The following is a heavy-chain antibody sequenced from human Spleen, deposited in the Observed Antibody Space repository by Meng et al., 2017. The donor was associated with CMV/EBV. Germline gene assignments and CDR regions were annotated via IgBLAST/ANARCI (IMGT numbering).Heavy chain of an antibody. Sequence: QVQLQESGPGLVKPSQTLSLTCTVSGGSISSGDYYWRWIRQPPGKGLEWIGYIYYSGSTNYNPSLKSRVTMSVDTSKNQFSLKLSSVTAADTAVYYCARVGGGYSPPFDPWGQGTRVTVSS. CDR3: ARVGGGYSPPFDP. J-gene: IGHJ5*02. CDR1: GGSISSGDYY. D-gene: IGHD5-18*01. CDR2: IYYSGST. V-gene: IGHV4-30-4*01.